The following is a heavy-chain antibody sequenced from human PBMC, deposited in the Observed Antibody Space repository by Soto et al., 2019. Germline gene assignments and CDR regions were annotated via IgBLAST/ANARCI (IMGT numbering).Heavy chain of an antibody. Sequence: ASVKVSCKASGYTFTSHGISWVRQAPGQGLEWMGWISAYNGNTNYAQKLQGRVTMTTDTSTSTAYMELRSLRSDDTAVYYCARDRLGTGTTFVGYYYGMDVWGQGTTVTVSS. D-gene: IGHD1-7*01. CDR2: ISAYNGNT. CDR3: ARDRLGTGTTFVGYYYGMDV. V-gene: IGHV1-18*01. CDR1: GYTFTSHG. J-gene: IGHJ6*02.